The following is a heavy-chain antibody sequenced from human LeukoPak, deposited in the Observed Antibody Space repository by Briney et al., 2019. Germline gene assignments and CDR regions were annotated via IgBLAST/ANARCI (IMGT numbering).Heavy chain of an antibody. CDR2: ISYDGSKK. D-gene: IGHD4-23*01. J-gene: IGHJ4*02. CDR1: GFTFSSYA. V-gene: IGHV3-30*04. Sequence: GRSLRLSCAASGFTFSSYAMHWVRQAPGKGLEWVAVISYDGSKKYYADSVKGRFTISRDNSKNTLYLQMNSLRAEDTAVYYCAREMGGNALDYWGQGTLVTVSS. CDR3: AREMGGNALDY.